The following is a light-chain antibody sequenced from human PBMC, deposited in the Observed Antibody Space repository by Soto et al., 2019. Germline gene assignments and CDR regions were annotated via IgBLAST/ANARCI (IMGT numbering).Light chain of an antibody. Sequence: QSVLTQPPSVSGAPGQRVTISCTGTSSNIGAGYDVHWYQHLPGTAPKLLIYGNTIRPSGVPDRFSCSKSGTSASLAITGLQAEDEADYYCQSYDRSLRGYVFGTGTKVTVL. V-gene: IGLV1-40*01. J-gene: IGLJ1*01. CDR1: SSNIGAGYD. CDR2: GNT. CDR3: QSYDRSLRGYV.